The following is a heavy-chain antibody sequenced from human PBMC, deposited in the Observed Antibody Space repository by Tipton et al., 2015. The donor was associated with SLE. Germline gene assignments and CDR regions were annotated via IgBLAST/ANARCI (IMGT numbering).Heavy chain of an antibody. CDR2: VSHTRST. V-gene: IGHV4-34*01. J-gene: IGHJ2*01. D-gene: IGHD4-23*01. CDR1: GGSFSGYA. Sequence: TLSLTCAVSGGSFSGYAWSWVRQPPGKGLEWIGEVSHTRSTNYNPSLKSRGTISLDTSNNQFSLKLSSVTAADTAVYYCARGGGNANWYFDLWGRGTLVTVSS. CDR3: ARGGGNANWYFDL.